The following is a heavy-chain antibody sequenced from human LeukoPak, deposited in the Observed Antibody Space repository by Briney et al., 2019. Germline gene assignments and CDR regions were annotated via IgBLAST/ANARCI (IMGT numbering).Heavy chain of an antibody. J-gene: IGHJ2*01. CDR3: ARHQSWHDWYFDL. V-gene: IGHV4-59*08. D-gene: IGHD3-10*01. Sequence: SETLSLTCTVSGGSISSYYWSWIRQPPGKGLEWIGYIYYSGSTNYNPSLKSRVTISVDTSKNQFSLKLTSVTAADTAVYYCARHQSWHDWYFDLWGRGTLVTVSS. CDR2: IYYSGST. CDR1: GGSISSYY.